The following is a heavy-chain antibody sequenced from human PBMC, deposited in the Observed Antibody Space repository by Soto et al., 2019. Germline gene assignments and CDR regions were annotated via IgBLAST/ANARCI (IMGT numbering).Heavy chain of an antibody. Sequence: EVQLLESGGGLVQPGGSLRLSCAASGFTFSSYAMSWVRKAPGKGLEWVSAISGSGGSTYYADSVKGRFTISRDNSKNTLYLQMNSLRDEDTAVYYCAKDRGYSYGFDFDYWGQGTLVTVSS. V-gene: IGHV3-23*01. CDR1: GFTFSSYA. D-gene: IGHD5-18*01. CDR2: ISGSGGST. J-gene: IGHJ4*02. CDR3: AKDRGYSYGFDFDY.